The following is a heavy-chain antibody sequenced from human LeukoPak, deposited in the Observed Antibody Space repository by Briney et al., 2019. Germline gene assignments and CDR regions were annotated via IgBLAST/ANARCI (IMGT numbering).Heavy chain of an antibody. V-gene: IGHV3-30*02. Sequence: PGGSLRLSCAASGFTFSSYAMHWVRQAPGKGLEWVAFIRYDGSNKYYADSVKGRFTISRDSSKNTVYLQMNSLRTDDTAVYYCARPWSIAAAGELDYWGQGTLVTVSS. CDR1: GFTFSSYA. CDR3: ARPWSIAAAGELDY. D-gene: IGHD6-13*01. CDR2: IRYDGSNK. J-gene: IGHJ4*02.